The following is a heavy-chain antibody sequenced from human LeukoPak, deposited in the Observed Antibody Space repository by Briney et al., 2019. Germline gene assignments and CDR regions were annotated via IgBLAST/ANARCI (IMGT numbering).Heavy chain of an antibody. Sequence: GGSLRLSCAASGFTFSNAWMSWVRQAPGKGLECVANIKQDGSEKYYVDSVKGRFTISRDNAKNSLYLQMNSLRAEDTAVYYCARETYGYYYYYYMDVWGKGTTVTVSS. D-gene: IGHD4-17*01. V-gene: IGHV3-7*01. CDR3: ARETYGYYYYYYMDV. CDR2: IKQDGSEK. J-gene: IGHJ6*03. CDR1: GFTFSNAW.